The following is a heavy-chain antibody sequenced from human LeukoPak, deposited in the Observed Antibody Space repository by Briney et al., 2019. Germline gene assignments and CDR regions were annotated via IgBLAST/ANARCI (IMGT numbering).Heavy chain of an antibody. CDR2: VHLDGRT. CDR3: AREGGFYRPLDY. V-gene: IGHV4-4*02. D-gene: IGHD3-3*01. Sequence: SETLSLTCGVSGASVINTNWWTWVRQPPGKGLEWIGEVHLDGRTNYNPSLESLLNMSVDVSENQVSLKLTSVTAAVTAVYYCAREGGFYRPLDYSGQGTLVTVSS. CDR1: GASVINTNW. J-gene: IGHJ4*02.